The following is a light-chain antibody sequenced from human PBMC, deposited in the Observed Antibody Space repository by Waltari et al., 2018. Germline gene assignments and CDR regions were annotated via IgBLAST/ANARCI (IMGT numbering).Light chain of an antibody. V-gene: IGKV1-39*01. Sequence: DIQMAQSPSSLSASVGDRVTITCRASQSISAYLNWYQQKPGKAPKLLIYAASSLQSGVPSRFTGSGSGTDVTLTISNLQPEDFATYYCQQSYSTPLTFGGGTKVQIK. CDR1: QSISAY. CDR3: QQSYSTPLT. CDR2: AAS. J-gene: IGKJ4*01.